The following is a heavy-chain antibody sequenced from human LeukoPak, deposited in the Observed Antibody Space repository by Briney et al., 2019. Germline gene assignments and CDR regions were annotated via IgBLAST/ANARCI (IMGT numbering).Heavy chain of an antibody. CDR3: ARLAQRPECY. Sequence: ASVQVPCKASGYTVTGYFMLWVRPAPAQGLGWMGWIYTNSGGTTYAQKFQGRVPMTRATSISTAYMELSRLRSDDTAVYYCARLAQRPECYWGQGALVTVSS. CDR1: GYTVTGYF. D-gene: IGHD3-3*01. V-gene: IGHV1-2*02. J-gene: IGHJ4*02. CDR2: IYTNSGGT.